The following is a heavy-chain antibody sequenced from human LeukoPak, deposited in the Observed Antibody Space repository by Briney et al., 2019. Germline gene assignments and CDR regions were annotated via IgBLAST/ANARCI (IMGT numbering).Heavy chain of an antibody. D-gene: IGHD6-19*01. V-gene: IGHV4-34*01. CDR2: INHSGST. CDR1: GGSFSGYY. CDR3: ARQGSSGWYGPLGY. J-gene: IGHJ4*02. Sequence: SETLSLTCAVYGGSFSGYYWSWIRQPPGKGLEWIGEINHSGSTNYNPSLKSRVTISVDTSKNQFSLKLSSVTAADTAVYYCARQGSSGWYGPLGYWGQGTLVTVSS.